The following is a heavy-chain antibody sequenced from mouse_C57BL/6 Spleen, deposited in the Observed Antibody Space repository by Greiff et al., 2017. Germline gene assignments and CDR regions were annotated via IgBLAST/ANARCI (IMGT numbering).Heavy chain of an antibody. CDR1: GYSFTGCY. V-gene: IGHV1-42*01. CDR3: ARSGSNYGDY. J-gene: IGHJ2*01. D-gene: IGHD2-5*01. Sequence: EVQLQQSGPELVKPGASVKISCKVSGYSFTGCYMSWVKQSPEKSLEWIGEINPSTGGTTYNQKFKAKATLTVDKSSSTAYMQLKSLTSEDSAIYYCARSGSNYGDYWGQGTTLTVSS. CDR2: INPSTGGT.